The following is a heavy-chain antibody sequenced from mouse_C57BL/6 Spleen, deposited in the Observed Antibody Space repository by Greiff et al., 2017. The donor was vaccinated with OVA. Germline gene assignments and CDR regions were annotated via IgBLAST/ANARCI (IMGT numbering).Heavy chain of an antibody. CDR1: GFSLTSYG. CDR3: ARNFDYGHYYAMDY. CDR2: IWSGGST. V-gene: IGHV2-2*01. D-gene: IGHD2-4*01. Sequence: QVHVKQSGPGLVQPSQSLSITCTVSGFSLTSYGVHWVRQSPGKGLEWLGVIWSGGSTDYNAAFISRLSISKDNSKSQVFFKMNSLQADDTAIYYCARNFDYGHYYAMDYWGQGTSVTVSS. J-gene: IGHJ4*01.